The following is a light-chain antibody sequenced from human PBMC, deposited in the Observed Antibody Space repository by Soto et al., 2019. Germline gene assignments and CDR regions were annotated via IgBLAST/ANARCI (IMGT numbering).Light chain of an antibody. CDR2: GAS. V-gene: IGKV3D-15*01. J-gene: IGKJ1*01. CDR1: QSVGSD. CDR3: QQYNNRPPVT. Sequence: ELTQSPCTLSASPGERATLSCRASQSVGSDLAWYQQKPGQAPRLLIFGASTWATGVPARFSGSGSGTEYTLTTSSRQSEDFAVYYCQQYNNRPPVTFGQGTKVDIK.